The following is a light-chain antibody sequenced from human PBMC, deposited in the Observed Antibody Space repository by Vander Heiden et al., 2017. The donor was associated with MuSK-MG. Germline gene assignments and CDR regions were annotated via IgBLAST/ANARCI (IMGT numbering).Light chain of an antibody. CDR2: GNS. CDR1: SSNIGAGYD. V-gene: IGLV1-40*01. CDR3: QSYDSSLV. J-gene: IGLJ2*01. Sequence: QSVLTQAPSVSGAPGQRVTISCTGSSSNIGAGYDVHWYQQLPGTAPKRLIYGNSNRPSGVPDRFSGSKSGTSASLAITGLQAEDEADYYCQSYDSSLVFGGGTKLTVL.